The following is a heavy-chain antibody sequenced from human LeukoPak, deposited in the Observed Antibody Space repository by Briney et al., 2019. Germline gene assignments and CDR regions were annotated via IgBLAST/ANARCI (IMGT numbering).Heavy chain of an antibody. V-gene: IGHV4-4*07. D-gene: IGHD2-2*02. CDR1: GGSISSYY. CDR2: IYTSGST. CDR3: AGYCSSTSCYTPVP. Sequence: QPSEALSLTCTVSGGSISSYYWSWIRQPAGKGLEWIGRIYTSGSTNYNPSLKSRVTMSVDTSKDRFSLKLSSVTAADTAVYYCAGYCSSTSCYTPVPWGQGTLVTVPS. J-gene: IGHJ5*02.